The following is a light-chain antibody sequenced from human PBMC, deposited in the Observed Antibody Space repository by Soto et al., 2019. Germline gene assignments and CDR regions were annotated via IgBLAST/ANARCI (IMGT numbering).Light chain of an antibody. Sequence: DIQMTQSPSTLSGSVGDRVTITCRASQTISSWLAWYQQKPGKAPKLLIYDASFLESGVPSRFSGSGSGTEFTLTITSLQPDDFATYYCQQYHSYWTFGQGTKVDI. CDR2: DAS. CDR3: QQYHSYWT. CDR1: QTISSW. J-gene: IGKJ1*01. V-gene: IGKV1-5*01.